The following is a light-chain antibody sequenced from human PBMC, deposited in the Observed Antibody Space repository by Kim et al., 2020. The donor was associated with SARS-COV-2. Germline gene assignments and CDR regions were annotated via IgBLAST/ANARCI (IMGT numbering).Light chain of an antibody. CDR1: NSDVGYYNF. CDR2: DVT. Sequence: QSALTQPASVSGSAGQSITISCTGGNSDVGYYNFVSWFQQHPGTAPKLMIYDVTQRPSGVSNRFSGSKSGNTASLTISGLQAEDEADYFCSSYTSNSSYVFGTGTKVTVL. V-gene: IGLV2-14*03. CDR3: SSYTSNSSYV. J-gene: IGLJ1*01.